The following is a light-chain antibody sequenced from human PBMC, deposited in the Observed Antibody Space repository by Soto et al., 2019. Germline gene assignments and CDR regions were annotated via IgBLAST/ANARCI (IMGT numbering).Light chain of an antibody. V-gene: IGKV2-30*02. Sequence: DVVMTQSPLSLPVTLGQPASISCRSNQSLVHSDGIAYFSWFQQRPGRSPRRLIYKVSNRDSGVPARLSGSGSGTDFALKISRVEAEDVGVYYCMQGTPWPITFGQGTRLEIK. J-gene: IGKJ5*01. CDR2: KVS. CDR3: MQGTPWPIT. CDR1: QSLVHSDGIAY.